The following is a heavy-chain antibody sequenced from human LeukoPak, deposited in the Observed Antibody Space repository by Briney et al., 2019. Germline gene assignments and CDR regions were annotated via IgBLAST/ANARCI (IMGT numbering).Heavy chain of an antibody. J-gene: IGHJ1*01. V-gene: IGHV3-30*02. CDR3: AKDDDWGRYKH. CDR2: IRYDGSST. D-gene: IGHD3-16*01. CDR1: EFTLRNYG. Sequence: PGGSLRLSCAASEFTLRNYGMHWVRQAPDKGLEWVAFIRYDGSSTYYAGSVRGRFTISRDNFKNTLSLQVNSLRAEDTAMYYCAKDDDWGRYKHWGQGTLVTVSS.